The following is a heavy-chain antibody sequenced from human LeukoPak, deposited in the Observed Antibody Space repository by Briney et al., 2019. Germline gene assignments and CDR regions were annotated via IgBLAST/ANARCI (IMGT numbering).Heavy chain of an antibody. D-gene: IGHD6-19*01. CDR1: GYTFTSYG. CDR2: INAGNGNT. Sequence: ASVTVSCTASGYTFTSYGISWVRQAPGQGLEWMGWINAGNGNTKYSQKFQGRVTITRDTSASTAYMELSSLRSEDTAVYYCARGGSVAGNNDYYYYGMDVWGQGTTVTVSS. J-gene: IGHJ6*02. CDR3: ARGGSVAGNNDYYYYGMDV. V-gene: IGHV1-3*01.